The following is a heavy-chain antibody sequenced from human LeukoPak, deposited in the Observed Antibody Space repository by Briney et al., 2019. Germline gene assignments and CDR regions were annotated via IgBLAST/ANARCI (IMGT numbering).Heavy chain of an antibody. D-gene: IGHD2-21*02. CDR3: ARRGREECGGDRRNSYYFDY. CDR1: GYSFTSYW. J-gene: IGHJ4*02. CDR2: IYPGDSDT. Sequence: GESLKISCKGSGYSFTSYWIGWVRQMPGKGLEWMGIIYPGDSDTRYSPSFQGQVTISADKSISTAYLQWSSLKASDTAMYYCARRGREECGGDRRNSYYFDYWGQGTLVTVSS. V-gene: IGHV5-51*01.